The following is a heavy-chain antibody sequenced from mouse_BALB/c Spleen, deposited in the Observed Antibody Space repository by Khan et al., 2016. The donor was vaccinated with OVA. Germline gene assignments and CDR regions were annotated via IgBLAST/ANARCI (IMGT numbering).Heavy chain of an antibody. D-gene: IGHD2-12*01. J-gene: IGHJ4*01. CDR3: SKFTPDYYSMDY. CDR2: IWGDGST. CDR1: GFSLTSYG. Sequence: VQLQESGPGLVAPSQSLSITCSISGFSLTSYGVNWVRQPPGKGLEWLGVIWGDGSTNYHSTLKSRLIITKDNYKRQVFLTLNSLQTDDTATYYCSKFTPDYYSMDYWGQGTSVTVSS. V-gene: IGHV2-3*01.